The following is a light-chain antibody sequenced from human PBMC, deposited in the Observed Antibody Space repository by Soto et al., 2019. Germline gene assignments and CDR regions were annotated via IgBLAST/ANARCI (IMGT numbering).Light chain of an antibody. Sequence: QSALTQPASVSGSPGQSTTISCSGTISDVGGNNYVSWYQHHPGKAPKVVIYEVRKWPSGVSNRFSGSKSDNTASLTISGLQAEDEADYYCSSYTSSGTWVFGGGTKVTVL. CDR1: ISDVGGNNY. J-gene: IGLJ3*02. V-gene: IGLV2-14*01. CDR2: EVR. CDR3: SSYTSSGTWV.